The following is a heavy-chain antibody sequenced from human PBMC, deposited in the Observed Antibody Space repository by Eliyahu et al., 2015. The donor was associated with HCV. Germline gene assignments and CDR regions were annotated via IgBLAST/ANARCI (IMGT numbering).Heavy chain of an antibody. CDR1: GFXFXXYG. CDR3: AKEPSPTPTWSGYYFGALGY. J-gene: IGHJ4*02. V-gene: IGHV3-30*18. D-gene: IGHD3-3*01. Sequence: QVQLVESGGGVAQPGRSLXLXCAASGFXFXXYGXHWVRQAPGKGLGWVAFMSYDGSHEYYADSVKGRFTISRDNSKNTLYLQMNSLRVEDTAVYYCAKEPSPTPTWSGYYFGALGYWGQGTLVTVSS. CDR2: MSYDGSHE.